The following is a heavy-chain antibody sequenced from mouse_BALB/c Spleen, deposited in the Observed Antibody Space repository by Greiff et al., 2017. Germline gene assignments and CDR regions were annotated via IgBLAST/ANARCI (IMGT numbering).Heavy chain of an antibody. J-gene: IGHJ3*01. CDR3: ARDYYGNQAWFAY. D-gene: IGHD2-1*01. V-gene: IGHV3-6*02. CDR2: ISYDGSN. CDR1: GYSITSGYY. Sequence: VQLQQSGPGLVKPSQSLSLTCSVTGYSITSGYYWNWIRQFPGNKLEWMGYISYDGSNNYNPSLKNRISITRDTSKNQFFLKLNSVTTEDTATYYCARDYYGNQAWFAYWGQGTLVTVSA.